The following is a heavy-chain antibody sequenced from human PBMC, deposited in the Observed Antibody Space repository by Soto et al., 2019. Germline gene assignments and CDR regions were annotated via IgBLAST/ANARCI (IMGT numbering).Heavy chain of an antibody. V-gene: IGHV4-59*01. D-gene: IGHD3-10*02. J-gene: IGHJ5*01. CDR2: IFYSGST. CDR3: ASMIGDPVLSFDS. Sequence: QVQLQESGPGLVKPSETLSLTCTVSGGSISSYYWSWIRQPPGKGLEWIGFIFYSGSTSYNPSLKSRVTISIDTSEYQFSLKLNSVAAADTAVYYCASMIGDPVLSFDSWVQGNLVGGSS. CDR1: GGSISSYY.